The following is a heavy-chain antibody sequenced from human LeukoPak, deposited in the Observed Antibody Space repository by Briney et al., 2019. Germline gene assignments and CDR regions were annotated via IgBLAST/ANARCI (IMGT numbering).Heavy chain of an antibody. Sequence: SQTLSLTCAISGDSVSSNSAAWNWIRQSPSRGLEWLGRTYYRSKWYNDYAVSVKSRITLNPDTSKNQFSLQLNSVTPEDTAVYYCARASNSSYCSSTSCFPSFDYWGQGTLVTVSS. D-gene: IGHD2-2*01. CDR1: GDSVSSNSAA. V-gene: IGHV6-1*01. CDR2: TYYRSKWYN. J-gene: IGHJ4*02. CDR3: ARASNSSYCSSTSCFPSFDY.